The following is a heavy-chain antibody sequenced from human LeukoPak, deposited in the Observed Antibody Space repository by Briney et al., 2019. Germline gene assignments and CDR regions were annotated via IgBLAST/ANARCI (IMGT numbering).Heavy chain of an antibody. CDR2: ISPYNGNA. CDR3: ARGFPRFRELNNWFDP. J-gene: IGHJ5*02. Sequence: ASVKVSCKASGYTFTTYDISWVRQAPGQGLEWMGLISPYNGNANYAQKLQGRVTMTTDTSTSTAYMELRSLRSDDTAVYYCARGFPRFRELNNWFDPWGQGTLVTVSS. CDR1: GYTFTTYD. D-gene: IGHD3-10*02. V-gene: IGHV1-18*01.